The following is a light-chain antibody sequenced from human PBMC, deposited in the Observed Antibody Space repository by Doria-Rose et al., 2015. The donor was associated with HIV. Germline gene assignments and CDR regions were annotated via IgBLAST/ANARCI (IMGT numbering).Light chain of an antibody. CDR3: HQYGTSWT. J-gene: IGKJ1*01. Sequence: EIVLTQSPGTLSLSPGERATLSCRASQSFSSTYLAWYQQKPGQAPSLLIYDGSTRATGIPDRCSASGPGTDFNLTINRLEPEDFALYYCHQYGTSWTFGQGTKVEI. V-gene: IGKV3-20*01. CDR2: DGS. CDR1: QSFSSTY.